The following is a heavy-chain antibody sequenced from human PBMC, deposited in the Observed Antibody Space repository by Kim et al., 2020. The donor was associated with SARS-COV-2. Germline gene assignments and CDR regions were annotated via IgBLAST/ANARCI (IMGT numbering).Heavy chain of an antibody. CDR1: GGTFSSYA. V-gene: IGHV1-69*13. Sequence: SVKVSCKASGGTFSSYAISWVRQAPGQGLEWMGGTIPIFGTANYAQKFQGRVTITADESTSTAYMELSSLRSEDTAVYYCARAPGYSYGWAYYYGMDVWGQGTTVTVSS. CDR3: ARAPGYSYGWAYYYGMDV. CDR2: TIPIFGTA. J-gene: IGHJ6*02. D-gene: IGHD5-18*01.